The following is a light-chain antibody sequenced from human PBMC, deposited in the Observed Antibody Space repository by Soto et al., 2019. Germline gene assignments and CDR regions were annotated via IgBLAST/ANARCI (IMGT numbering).Light chain of an antibody. V-gene: IGKV3-15*01. CDR2: GAS. J-gene: IGKJ4*01. Sequence: EIVMTQSPATLSVSPGERATLSCRASQSVTSKLAWYQQKPGQAPRLLIYGASTRVTGIPARLSGSGSGTEFTLTISSLQSEEFAVYYCQQYNNWPLPFGGGTKVESK. CDR1: QSVTSK. CDR3: QQYNNWPLP.